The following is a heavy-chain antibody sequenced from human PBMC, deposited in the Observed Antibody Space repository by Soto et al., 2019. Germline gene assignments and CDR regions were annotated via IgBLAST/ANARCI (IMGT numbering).Heavy chain of an antibody. Sequence: ASVKVSCKASGYTFASYAISWMRQAPGQGLEWMGWISAYNGNTNYAQKLQGRVTMTTDTSTSTAYMELRSLRSDDTAVYYCAREGYCISTSCYEVYYYYGMDVWGQGTTGTVS. J-gene: IGHJ6*02. CDR2: ISAYNGNT. D-gene: IGHD2-2*01. CDR3: AREGYCISTSCYEVYYYYGMDV. CDR1: GYTFASYA. V-gene: IGHV1-18*01.